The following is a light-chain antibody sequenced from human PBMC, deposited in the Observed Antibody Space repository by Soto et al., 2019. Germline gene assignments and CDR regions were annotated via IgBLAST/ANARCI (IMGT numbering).Light chain of an antibody. CDR3: QRYGASSFT. Sequence: EIVLTQSPGTLSLSPGERATLSCRASQSVDSSYLSRYQHKPGQAPRLLIYATSSRATGIPDRFSGSGSGTDFTLTISRLEPEDFAVYYCQRYGASSFTFGQGTNLETK. CDR1: QSVDSSY. CDR2: ATS. V-gene: IGKV3-20*01. J-gene: IGKJ2*01.